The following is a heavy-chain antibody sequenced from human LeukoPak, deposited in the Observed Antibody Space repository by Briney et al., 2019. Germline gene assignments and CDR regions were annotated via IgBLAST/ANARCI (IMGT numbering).Heavy chain of an antibody. V-gene: IGHV3-23*01. Sequence: GGSLRLSCAASGFTFSSYAMSWVRQAPGKGLEWVSAISGSGGSSYYADSVKGRFTISRDNSKNTLYLQMNSLRAEDTAVYYCAKERGHSGSYRRVNYWGQGTLVTVSS. CDR2: ISGSGGSS. CDR3: AKERGHSGSYRRVNY. D-gene: IGHD1-26*01. CDR1: GFTFSSYA. J-gene: IGHJ4*02.